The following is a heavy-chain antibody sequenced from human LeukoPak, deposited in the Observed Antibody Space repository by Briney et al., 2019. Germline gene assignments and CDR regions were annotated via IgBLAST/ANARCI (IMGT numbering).Heavy chain of an antibody. D-gene: IGHD6-19*01. Sequence: ASVKVSCKASGYTFTSYYLHWVRQAPGQGLEWMGWINPNSAGTNSAQKFQGRVIMTRDTSTSTAYMELSRLTSDDAAVYYCAREISVSGTMIDYWGQGTLVTVSS. V-gene: IGHV1-2*02. J-gene: IGHJ4*02. CDR2: INPNSAGT. CDR3: AREISVSGTMIDY. CDR1: GYTFTSYY.